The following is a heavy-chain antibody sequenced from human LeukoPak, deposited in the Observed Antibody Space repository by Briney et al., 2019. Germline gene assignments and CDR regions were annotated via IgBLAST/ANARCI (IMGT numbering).Heavy chain of an antibody. CDR1: GFTFRTYA. V-gene: IGHV3-23*01. CDR3: AKDFISGDGKWEVDY. J-gene: IGHJ4*02. Sequence: PGGSLRLSCAASGFTFRTYAMSWVRQAPGKGLEWVSAISGSGGNTYYADSVQGRFTISRDNSKNTLYLQMNSLSAEDSAMYYCAKDFISGDGKWEVDYWGQRTLVTVSS. CDR2: ISGSGGNT. D-gene: IGHD7-27*01.